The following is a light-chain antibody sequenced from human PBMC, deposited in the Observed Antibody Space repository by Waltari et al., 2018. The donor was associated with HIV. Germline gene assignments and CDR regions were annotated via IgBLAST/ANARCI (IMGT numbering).Light chain of an antibody. J-gene: IGKJ2*03. V-gene: IGKV4-1*01. CDR3: QQYYDTFHS. Sequence: IVITPSPDSLAVSLGERTSINCNSNQTVLYNSNNKTNLAWYHQKPGHPLKLHYYWASTRQSGVPDRFSGSGSGTDFTLTISSLQAEDVAVYYCQQYYDTFHSFGQGTKLEIK. CDR2: WAS. CDR1: QTVLYNSNNKTN.